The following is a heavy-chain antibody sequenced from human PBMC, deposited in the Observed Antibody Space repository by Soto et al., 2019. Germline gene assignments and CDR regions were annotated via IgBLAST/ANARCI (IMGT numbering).Heavy chain of an antibody. Sequence: EVQLLESGGGLVQPGGSLRLSCAASGFTFSSYAMSWVRQAPGKGLEWVSAISGSGGSTYYADSVKGRFTISRDNSKNTLYLQMNSLRAEDTAVYYCAKDRSPPPQFPTVTHRRSMSYFDYWGQGTLVTVSS. CDR2: ISGSGGST. D-gene: IGHD4-17*01. V-gene: IGHV3-23*01. J-gene: IGHJ4*02. CDR1: GFTFSSYA. CDR3: AKDRSPPPQFPTVTHRRSMSYFDY.